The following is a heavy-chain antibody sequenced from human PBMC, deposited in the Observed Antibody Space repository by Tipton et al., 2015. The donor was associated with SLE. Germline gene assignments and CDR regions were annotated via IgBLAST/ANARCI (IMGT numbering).Heavy chain of an antibody. CDR3: ARDYGDYVRFNFDY. CDR1: GFTFSNYG. CDR2: IRYDGSKK. J-gene: IGHJ4*02. D-gene: IGHD4-17*01. Sequence: SLRLSCAASGFTFSNYGMHWVRQAPGKGLEWVALIRYDGSKKYYADSVKGRFTISRDNSKNTLYLQMNSLRAEDTAVYYCARDYGDYVRFNFDYWGQGTLVTVSS. V-gene: IGHV3-33*01.